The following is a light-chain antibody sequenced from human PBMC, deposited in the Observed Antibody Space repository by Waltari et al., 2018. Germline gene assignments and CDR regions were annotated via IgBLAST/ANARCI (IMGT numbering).Light chain of an antibody. CDR3: AAWDDGLNGWV. V-gene: IGLV1-44*01. J-gene: IGLJ3*02. CDR1: GSNIGSHT. CDR2: TNS. Sequence: QSVLTQPPSASGSPGQRVTISCSGSGSNIGSHTVNGYQQFPGAAPKLLIYTNSQRPSGVPDRFSGSKSGTSGYLAISGLQSEDEADYYCAAWDDGLNGWVFGGRTKLTVL.